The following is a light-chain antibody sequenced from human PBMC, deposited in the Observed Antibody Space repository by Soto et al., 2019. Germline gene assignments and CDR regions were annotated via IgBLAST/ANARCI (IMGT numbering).Light chain of an antibody. Sequence: IQLTQSPSYVATSVCNTINSTSRASQGISSWLAWYQQKPGKAPELLMFSASSLQSGVPSRFSGSGSGTEFILTISSVQPEESATYYCQQTNSFPLTFGRGTKVDIK. CDR1: QGISSW. CDR3: QQTNSFPLT. J-gene: IGKJ4*01. CDR2: SAS. V-gene: IGKV1-12*01.